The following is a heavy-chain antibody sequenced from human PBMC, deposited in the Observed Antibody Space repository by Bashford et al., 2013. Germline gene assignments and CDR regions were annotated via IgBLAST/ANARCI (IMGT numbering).Heavy chain of an antibody. CDR3: ARRARVAAAGTRWDWFDP. J-gene: IGHJ5*02. Sequence: WVRQAPGQGLEWMGIINPSGGSTSYAQKFQGRVTMTRDTSTSTVYMELSSLRSEDTAVYYCARRARVAAAGTRWDWFDPWGQGTLVTVSS. D-gene: IGHD6-13*01. V-gene: IGHV1-46*03. CDR2: INPSGGST.